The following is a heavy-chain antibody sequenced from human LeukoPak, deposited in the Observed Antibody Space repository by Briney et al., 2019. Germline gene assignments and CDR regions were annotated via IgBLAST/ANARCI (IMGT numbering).Heavy chain of an antibody. CDR1: GYTFTSYG. D-gene: IGHD1-1*01. CDR3: ARDRAGTTGNWFDP. J-gene: IGHJ5*02. Sequence: GASVKVSCKASGYTFTSYGISWVRQAPGQGLEWMGWISAYNGNTNYAQKLQGRVTMTTDTSTSTAYMELRSLRPDDTAVYYCARDRAGTTGNWFDPWGQGTLVTVSS. V-gene: IGHV1-18*04. CDR2: ISAYNGNT.